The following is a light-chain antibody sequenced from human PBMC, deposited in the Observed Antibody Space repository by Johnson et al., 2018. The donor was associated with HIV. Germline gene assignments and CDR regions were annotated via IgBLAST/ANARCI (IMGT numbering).Light chain of an antibody. J-gene: IGLJ1*01. V-gene: IGLV1-51*02. CDR1: SSNIGNNY. Sequence: QSVLTQPPSVSAAPGQKVTISCSGSSSNIGNNYVSWYQQVPGTAPKLLIYENNKRPSGIPDRFSGSKSGASATLAITGLQTGDEADYYCGTWDNSLNVYVFGTGTKVTVL. CDR2: ENN. CDR3: GTWDNSLNVYV.